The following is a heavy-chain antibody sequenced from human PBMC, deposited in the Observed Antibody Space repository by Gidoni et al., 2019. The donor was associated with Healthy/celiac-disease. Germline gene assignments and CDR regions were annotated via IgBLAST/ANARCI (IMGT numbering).Heavy chain of an antibody. CDR2: IYYSGST. Sequence: QLQLQESGPGLVKPSETLSLTCTVSGGSISSSSYYWGWIRQPPGKGLEWIGGIYYSGSTYYNPSLKSRVTISVDTSKNQFSLKLSSVTAADTAVYYCARLGTTVTTAAFDYWGQGTLVTVSS. D-gene: IGHD4-17*01. V-gene: IGHV4-39*01. J-gene: IGHJ4*02. CDR1: GGSISSSSYY. CDR3: ARLGTTVTTAAFDY.